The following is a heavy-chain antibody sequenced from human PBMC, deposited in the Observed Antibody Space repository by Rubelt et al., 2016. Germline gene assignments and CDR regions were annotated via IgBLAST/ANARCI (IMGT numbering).Heavy chain of an antibody. Sequence: MHWVRQAPGQRLEWMGWINAGNGNTKYSQKFQGRVTITRDTSASTAYMELSSLRSEDTAVYYCARGGTMVRGVTPDYWGLGTLVIVSS. V-gene: IGHV1-3*01. D-gene: IGHD3-10*01. CDR2: INAGNGNT. J-gene: IGHJ4*02. CDR3: ARGGTMVRGVTPDY.